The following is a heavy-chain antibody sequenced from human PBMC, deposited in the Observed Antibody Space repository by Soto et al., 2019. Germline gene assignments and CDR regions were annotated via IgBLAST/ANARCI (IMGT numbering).Heavy chain of an antibody. CDR2: IYYSGTT. CDR1: GDSISSSSYY. V-gene: IGHV4-39*01. CDR3: AKHEDNYYFDY. J-gene: IGHJ4*02. Sequence: QLQLQESGPGLVKPSETLSLTCTVSGDSISSSSYYWGWIRQPPGKGLEWFGSIYYSGTTYYNPSLKSRVTISVDTSKNQFSLKLSSVTAADTAVYYCAKHEDNYYFDYWGQGTLVTVSS.